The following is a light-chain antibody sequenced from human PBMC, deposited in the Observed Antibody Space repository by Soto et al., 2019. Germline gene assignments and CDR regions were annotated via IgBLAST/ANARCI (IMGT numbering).Light chain of an antibody. CDR2: GAS. Sequence: IVLTQSPDTLSLSPGERATLSCRASQTIITEYLAWYQQKPGQAPRLLMYGASNRATGVPDRFSGSGSGTDFTLTISRLDPEDFAVYYCQQYSRSPTLTFGPGTKVEIK. J-gene: IGKJ1*01. V-gene: IGKV3-20*01. CDR1: QTIITEY. CDR3: QQYSRSPTLT.